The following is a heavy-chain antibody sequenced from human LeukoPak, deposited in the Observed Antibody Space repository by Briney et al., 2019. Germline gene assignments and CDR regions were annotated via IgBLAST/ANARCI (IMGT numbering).Heavy chain of an antibody. CDR2: SYSSGSY. D-gene: IGHD6-13*01. V-gene: IGHV4-61*02. CDR3: ARAYSPTDYFDY. CDR1: GASISSGSFY. Sequence: PSETLSLTCTVSGASISSGSFYWNWIRQPAGEGLEWVGRSYSSGSYNYSPSLKSRVTISVDTSKNQFSLKLTSVTATDTAVYYCARAYSPTDYFDYWGQGTLVTVSS. J-gene: IGHJ4*02.